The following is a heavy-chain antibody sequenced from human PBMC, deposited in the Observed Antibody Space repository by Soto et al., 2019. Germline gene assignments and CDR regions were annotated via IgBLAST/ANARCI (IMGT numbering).Heavy chain of an antibody. D-gene: IGHD2-2*01. Sequence: PSETLSLTCTVSGGSISDDTYYWGWIRQPPGKGLEWIGSIYYSGTSSYNPSLESRVTMSVDTSKKQLSLRLRSVTATYTAVYYFVRLHCTSPGCVPHGPWGHGTLVTVSS. CDR2: IYYSGTS. J-gene: IGHJ5*02. CDR3: VRLHCTSPGCVPHGP. V-gene: IGHV4-39*01. CDR1: GGSISDDTYY.